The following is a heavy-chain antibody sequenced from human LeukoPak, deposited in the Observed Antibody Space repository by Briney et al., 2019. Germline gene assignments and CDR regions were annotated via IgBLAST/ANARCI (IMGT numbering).Heavy chain of an antibody. CDR1: GFTFSSYG. CDR3: AKDRGGDYEFSYYYGMDV. CDR2: VSYDGTNK. Sequence: PGGSLRLSCVASGFTFSSYGMHWVRQAPGKGLEWVAVVSYDGTNKVYADSVKGRFTISRDKSKNTLFLEMNSLRAEDTAVYYCAKDRGGDYEFSYYYGMDVWGQGTTVTISS. J-gene: IGHJ6*02. V-gene: IGHV3-30*18. D-gene: IGHD3-16*01.